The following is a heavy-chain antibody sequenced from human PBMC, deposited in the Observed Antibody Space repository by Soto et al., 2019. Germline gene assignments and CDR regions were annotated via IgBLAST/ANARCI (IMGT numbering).Heavy chain of an antibody. CDR2: INHSGST. J-gene: IGHJ6*02. CDR1: GGSFSGYY. D-gene: IGHD3-9*01. V-gene: IGHV4-34*01. CDR3: ARGWRYYDILTGYYYYYYYYGMDV. Sequence: SETLSLTCAVYGGSFSGYYWSWIRQPPGKGLEWIGEINHSGSTNYNPSLKSRVTISVDTSKNQFSLKLSSVTAADTAVYYCARGWRYYDILTGYYYYYYYYGMDVWGQGTTVTVSS.